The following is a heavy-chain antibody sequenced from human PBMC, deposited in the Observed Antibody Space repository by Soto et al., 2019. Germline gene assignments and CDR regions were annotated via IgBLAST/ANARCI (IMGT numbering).Heavy chain of an antibody. CDR3: AKSPPVTIFGVVIHYFDT. Sequence: LRLSCAASGFTFSNYGMSWVRQAPGRGLEWVSAIGGSGDSTYYADSVQGRFSISRDHSKNTLFLQMSSLRAVDTAVYYCAKSPPVTIFGVVIHYFDTWGQGTLVTVSS. CDR1: GFTFSNYG. D-gene: IGHD3-3*01. CDR2: IGGSGDST. J-gene: IGHJ4*02. V-gene: IGHV3-23*01.